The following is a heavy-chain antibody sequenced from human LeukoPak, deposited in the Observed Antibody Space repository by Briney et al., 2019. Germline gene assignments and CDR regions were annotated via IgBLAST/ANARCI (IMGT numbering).Heavy chain of an antibody. D-gene: IGHD2-2*01. J-gene: IGHJ4*02. CDR3: STSRFCSSTSCLFLFDN. Sequence: GGSLRLSCAASGFTFSSYNMNWVRQAPGKGLEWVSSISSSSSYIYYADSLKGRFTISRDNAKNSLYLQINSLRAEDTAVYYCSTSRFCSSTSCLFLFDNWGQGTLVTVSS. V-gene: IGHV3-21*04. CDR2: ISSSSSYI. CDR1: GFTFSSYN.